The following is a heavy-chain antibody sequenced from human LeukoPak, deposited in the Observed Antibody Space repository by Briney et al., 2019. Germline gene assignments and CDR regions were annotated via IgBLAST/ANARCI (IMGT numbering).Heavy chain of an antibody. Sequence: GASVKVSCKASGGTFSSYAISWVRQAPGQGLEWMGGIIPIFGTANYAQKFQGRVTITADESTSTPYMELSSLRSEDTAVYYCARSSIAVAGDWSDYYYYYGMDVWGQGTTVTVSS. CDR3: ARSSIAVAGDWSDYYYYYGMDV. D-gene: IGHD6-19*01. CDR2: IIPIFGTA. J-gene: IGHJ6*02. CDR1: GGTFSSYA. V-gene: IGHV1-69*13.